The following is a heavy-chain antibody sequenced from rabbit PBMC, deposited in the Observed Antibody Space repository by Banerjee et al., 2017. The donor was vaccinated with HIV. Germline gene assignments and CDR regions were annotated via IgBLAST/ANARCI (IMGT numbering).Heavy chain of an antibody. Sequence: QEQLEESGGDLVKPEASLTLTCTASGFSFSGYYYMCWVRQAPGKGLEWIGCIATGSGSTYYASWAKGRFTITKTSSTTVTLQMTSLTAADTATYFCARDRDATVPGYGYDLWGPGTLVTVS. CDR1: GFSFSGYYY. CDR3: ARDRDATVPGYGYDL. J-gene: IGHJ4*01. D-gene: IGHD6-1*01. V-gene: IGHV1S45*01. CDR2: IATGSGST.